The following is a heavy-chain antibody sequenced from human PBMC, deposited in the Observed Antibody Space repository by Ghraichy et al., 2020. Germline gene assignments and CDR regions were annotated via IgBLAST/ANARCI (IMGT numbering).Heavy chain of an antibody. CDR1: GYTFTSYG. Sequence: ASVKVSCKASGYTFTSYGISWVRQAPGQGLEWMGWISAYNGNTNYAQKLQGRVTMTTDTSTSTAYMELRSLRSDDTAVYYCARGTWSGYDFGGDGDYWGQGTLVTVSS. CDR3: ARGTWSGYDFGGDGDY. CDR2: ISAYNGNT. D-gene: IGHD5-12*01. J-gene: IGHJ4*02. V-gene: IGHV1-18*01.